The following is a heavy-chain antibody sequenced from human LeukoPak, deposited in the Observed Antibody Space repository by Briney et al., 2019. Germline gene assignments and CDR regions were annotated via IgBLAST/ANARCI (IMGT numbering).Heavy chain of an antibody. CDR2: IYISGST. CDR1: GGAPSSGSYY. Sequence: SQTLSLTCTVSGGAPSSGSYYWGWIRQPAGKGLEWIGRIYISGSTTYNPSLKSRVTISEDTSKNQFSLKLSSVTAADTAVYYCARDQLSIFGVVLAAMDVWGQGTTVTVSS. V-gene: IGHV4-61*02. D-gene: IGHD3-3*01. CDR3: ARDQLSIFGVVLAAMDV. J-gene: IGHJ6*02.